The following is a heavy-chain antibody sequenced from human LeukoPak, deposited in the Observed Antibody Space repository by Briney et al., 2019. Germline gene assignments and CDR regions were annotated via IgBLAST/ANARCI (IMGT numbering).Heavy chain of an antibody. CDR3: ARDLDSYSSTWYPYSSGWYLDY. J-gene: IGHJ4*02. Sequence: KPSETLSLTCTVSGGSISSYYWSWIRQPAGKGLEWIGRIYTSGSTNYNPPLKSRVTMSVDTSKNQFSLKLSSVAAADTAVYYCARDLDSYSSTWYPYSSGWYLDYWGQGTLVTVSS. CDR2: IYTSGST. V-gene: IGHV4-4*07. CDR1: GGSISSYY. D-gene: IGHD6-13*01.